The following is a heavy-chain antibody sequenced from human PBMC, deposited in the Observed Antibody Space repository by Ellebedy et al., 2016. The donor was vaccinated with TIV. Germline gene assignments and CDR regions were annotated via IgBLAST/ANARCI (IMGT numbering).Heavy chain of an antibody. CDR3: AKAQYGSGSYHATQH. Sequence: GESLKISCVASGFTFSNYAMHWVRQAPGKGLEWVAVISYDGSNSHYADSVKGRFTISRDNAKNSLYLQMNSLRAEDTALYYCAKAQYGSGSYHATQHWGQGTLVTVSS. D-gene: IGHD3-10*01. CDR2: ISYDGSNS. V-gene: IGHV3-30-3*01. CDR1: GFTFSNYA. J-gene: IGHJ1*01.